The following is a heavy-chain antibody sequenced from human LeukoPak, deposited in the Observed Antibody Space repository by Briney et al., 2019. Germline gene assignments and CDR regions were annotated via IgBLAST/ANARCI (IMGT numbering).Heavy chain of an antibody. V-gene: IGHV4-38-2*02. Sequence: PSETLSLTCTVSGYSISSGYYWGWIRQPPGKGLEWIGSIYYSGSTYYNPSLKSRVTISVDTSKNQFSLKLSSVTAADTAVYYCARRQNIHFDWLTWFDPWGQGTLVTVSS. CDR2: IYYSGST. CDR1: GYSISSGYY. J-gene: IGHJ5*02. CDR3: ARRQNIHFDWLTWFDP. D-gene: IGHD3-9*01.